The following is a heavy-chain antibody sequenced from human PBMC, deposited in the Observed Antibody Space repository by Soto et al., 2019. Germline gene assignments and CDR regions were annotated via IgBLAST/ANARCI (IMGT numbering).Heavy chain of an antibody. D-gene: IGHD2-15*01. V-gene: IGHV1-69*13. Sequence: GDSVKVSCKASGGTFSSYAISWVRQAPGQGLEWMGGIIPIFGTANYAQKFQGRVTITADESTSTAYMELSSLRSEDTAVYYCAIIDGVCGGGSCYPGGRYSYYSGMDVWGKGTTVTVSS. CDR2: IIPIFGTA. CDR3: AIIDGVCGGGSCYPGGRYSYYSGMDV. J-gene: IGHJ6*04. CDR1: GGTFSSYA.